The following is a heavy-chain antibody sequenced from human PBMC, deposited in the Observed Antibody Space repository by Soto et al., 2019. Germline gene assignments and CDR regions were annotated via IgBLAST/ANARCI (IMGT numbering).Heavy chain of an antibody. J-gene: IGHJ4*02. Sequence: QVQLQESGPGLVKPSETLSLTCTVSGGSISSYYWSWIRQPPGKGLEWIGYIYYSGSTNYNPSLKSRVTISVDTAKNQFSLKLSSVTAADTAVYYCAMQTWGRIVYWGQGPLVTVSS. D-gene: IGHD1-26*01. CDR3: AMQTWGRIVY. CDR1: GGSISSYY. V-gene: IGHV4-59*01. CDR2: IYYSGST.